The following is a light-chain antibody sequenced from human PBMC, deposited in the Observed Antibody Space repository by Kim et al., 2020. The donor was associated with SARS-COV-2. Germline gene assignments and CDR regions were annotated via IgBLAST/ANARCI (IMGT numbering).Light chain of an antibody. Sequence: DIQMTQSPSSVSASVGERVTMTCRASQGIGTWLAWYQQKPGKAPKLLIYPASSLQSGVPSRFSGSGSGTEFTLTISSLQPEDLAIYYCQQANSYPLTFAGGTKVDIK. CDR1: QGIGTW. CDR3: QQANSYPLT. CDR2: PAS. J-gene: IGKJ4*01. V-gene: IGKV1-12*01.